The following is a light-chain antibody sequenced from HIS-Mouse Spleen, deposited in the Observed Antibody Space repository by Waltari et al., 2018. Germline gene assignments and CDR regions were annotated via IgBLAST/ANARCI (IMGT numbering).Light chain of an antibody. Sequence: DIVMTQSPDSLAVSLGERATINCKSSQSVLYSSNNKNYLAWYQQKPGQPPKLPIYWASTRESGVPDRFSGSGSGTDVTLTISSLQAEDVAVYYCQQYYSTPFTFGPGTKVDIK. CDR2: WAS. V-gene: IGKV4-1*01. CDR1: QSVLYSSNNKNY. CDR3: QQYYSTPFT. J-gene: IGKJ3*01.